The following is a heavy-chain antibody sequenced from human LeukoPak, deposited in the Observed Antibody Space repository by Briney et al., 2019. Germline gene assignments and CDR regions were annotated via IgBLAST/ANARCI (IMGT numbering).Heavy chain of an antibody. V-gene: IGHV3-23*01. CDR2: IGGSGDRT. CDR1: GLTFSSYA. D-gene: IGHD6-19*01. Sequence: PGGSLRLSCAVSGLTFSSYAMSWVRRAPGRGPEWVSTIGGSGDRTYYADSVKGRFTISRDNSKNTLYLQMNGLRAEDTALYYCAKDPVVYHGGSGWHYFDYRGQGTLVTVSS. J-gene: IGHJ4*02. CDR3: AKDPVVYHGGSGWHYFDY.